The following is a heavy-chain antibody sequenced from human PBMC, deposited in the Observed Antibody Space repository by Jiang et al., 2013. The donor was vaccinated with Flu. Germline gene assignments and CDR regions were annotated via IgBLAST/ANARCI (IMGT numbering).Heavy chain of an antibody. J-gene: IGHJ4*02. V-gene: IGHV4-30-2*01. D-gene: IGHD1-14*01. CDR1: GGSISSGGYS. CDR2: IYHSGST. Sequence: GLVKPSQTLSLTCAVSGGSISSGGYSWSWIRQPPGKGLEWIGYIYHSGSTYYNPSLKSRVTISVDRSKNQFSLKLSSVTAADTAVYYCARDRGTPWAFDYWGQGTLVTVSS. CDR3: ARDRGTPWAFDY.